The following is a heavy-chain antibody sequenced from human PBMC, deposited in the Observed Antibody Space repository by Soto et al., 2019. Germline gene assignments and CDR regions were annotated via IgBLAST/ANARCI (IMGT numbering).Heavy chain of an antibody. J-gene: IGHJ4*02. D-gene: IGHD3-16*01. CDR2: IIPIFDTA. Sequence: QVQLVQSGAEVKKPGSSVKVSCKASGGTFSSYAISWVRQAPGQGLEWMGGIIPIFDTANYAQKFQGRVTMTADESPGTAYMELRSLRSEDTAVYYGAKEGGTSAFDYWGQGNLVTVSS. CDR1: GGTFSSYA. CDR3: AKEGGTSAFDY. V-gene: IGHV1-69*01.